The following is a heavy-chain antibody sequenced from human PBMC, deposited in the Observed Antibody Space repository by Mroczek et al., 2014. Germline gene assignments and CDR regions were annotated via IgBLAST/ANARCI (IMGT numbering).Heavy chain of an antibody. V-gene: IGHV1-2*02. J-gene: IGHJ4*02. CDR1: GYTFTGYY. D-gene: IGHD2-2*01. CDR2: INPNSGGT. CDR3: ARVPPLVVPAATVVDYFDY. Sequence: QVQLVQSGAEVKKPGASVKVSCKASGYTFTGYYMHWVRQAPGQGLEWMGWINPNSGGTNYAQKFQGRVTMTRDTSISTAYMELSRLRSDDTAVYYCARVPPLVVPAATVVDYFDYWGQGTLVTVSS.